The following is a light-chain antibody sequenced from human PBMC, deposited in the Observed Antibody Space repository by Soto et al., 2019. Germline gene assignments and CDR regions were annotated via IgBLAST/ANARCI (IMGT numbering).Light chain of an antibody. CDR1: QSVSSY. CDR2: DAS. J-gene: IGKJ1*01. CDR3: QQRSNWPKT. Sequence: EIVLTQSPATLSLSPVEIATLSFMASQSVSSYLAWYQQKPGQAPRLLIYDASNRATGIPAKFSGSGSGTDFTLTISSLEPEDFAVYYCQQRSNWPKTFGQGTKVDIK. V-gene: IGKV3-11*01.